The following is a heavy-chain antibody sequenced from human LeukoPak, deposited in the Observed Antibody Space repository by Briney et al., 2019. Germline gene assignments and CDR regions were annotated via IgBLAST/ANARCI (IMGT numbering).Heavy chain of an antibody. D-gene: IGHD1-26*01. Sequence: GGSLRLSCAASGFTFSSYWMHWVRQAPGEGLVWVSRINSDGSSTSYADSVKGRFTISRDNAKNTLYLQMNSLRAEDTAVYYCARAGRAVGDAFDIWGQGTMVTVSS. J-gene: IGHJ3*02. V-gene: IGHV3-74*01. CDR2: INSDGSST. CDR3: ARAGRAVGDAFDI. CDR1: GFTFSSYW.